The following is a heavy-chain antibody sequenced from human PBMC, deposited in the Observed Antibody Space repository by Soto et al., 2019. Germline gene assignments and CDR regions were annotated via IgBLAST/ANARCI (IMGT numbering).Heavy chain of an antibody. CDR3: VGVTLFRRMDV. CDR2: TYYTSKRNN. J-gene: IGHJ6*01. CDR1: GNSVSSDSAA. D-gene: IGHD3-10*01. V-gene: IGHV6-1*01. Sequence: SPTLSLTGAISGNSVSSDSAAWVWIRQSASRGLEWRGRTYYTSKRNNDYALSVKSRITISPDTSQNQFSLDLDSVTPEDTAVYYCVGVTLFRRMDV.